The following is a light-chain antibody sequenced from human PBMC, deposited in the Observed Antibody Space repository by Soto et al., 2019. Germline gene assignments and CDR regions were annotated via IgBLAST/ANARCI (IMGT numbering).Light chain of an antibody. CDR1: QTIIRY. CDR3: QQSYSTLFT. V-gene: IGKV1-39*01. CDR2: AVS. Sequence: DIPLTQSPSSLSASVGDRVTITCRASQTIIRYLNWYQHKPGRAPDLLIYAVSSLQSEVPSRFSGSGSGTEFTLTISSLQPEDFATYSCQQSYSTLFTFGPGTKVEIK. J-gene: IGKJ3*01.